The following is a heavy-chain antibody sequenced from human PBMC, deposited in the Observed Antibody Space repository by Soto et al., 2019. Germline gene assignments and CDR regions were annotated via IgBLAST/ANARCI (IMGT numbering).Heavy chain of an antibody. CDR2: TYYRSKWYN. V-gene: IGHV6-1*01. J-gene: IGHJ6*02. D-gene: IGHD6-13*01. CDR3: ARERAIAALLGGYYYGMDV. CDR1: GDSVSSNSAA. Sequence: SQTLSLTCAISGDSVSSNSAAWNWIRQSPSRGLEWLGRTYYRSKWYNDYAVSVKGRITINPDTSKNQFSLQLNSVTPEDTAVYYCARERAIAALLGGYYYGMDVWGQGTTVTVS.